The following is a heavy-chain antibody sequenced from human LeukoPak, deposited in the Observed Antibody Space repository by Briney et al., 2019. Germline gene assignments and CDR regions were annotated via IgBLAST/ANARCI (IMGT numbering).Heavy chain of an antibody. Sequence: PGGSLRLSCAASGFTFSGYAMSWVRRAPGKGLKWVSAISGSGGSTYYADSLKGRFTISRDNSRNTLYLQMNNLRAEDTAIYYCASQKEKFYDSSGNYWSQGTLVTVSS. CDR3: ASQKEKFYDSSGNY. D-gene: IGHD3-22*01. V-gene: IGHV3-23*01. CDR1: GFTFSGYA. J-gene: IGHJ4*02. CDR2: ISGSGGST.